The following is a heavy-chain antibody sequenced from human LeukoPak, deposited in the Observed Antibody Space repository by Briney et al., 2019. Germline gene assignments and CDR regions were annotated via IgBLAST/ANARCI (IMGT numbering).Heavy chain of an antibody. CDR3: ARGEAVGYFDY. CDR2: IYYSGST. J-gene: IGHJ4*02. Sequence: PSETLSLTCTVSGGSISSYYWSWIRQPPGKGLEWIGYIYYSGSTNYNPSLKSRVTISVDTSKNQFSLKLSSVTAADTAVYYCARGEAVGYFDYWGQGTLVTVSS. CDR1: GGSISSYY. D-gene: IGHD6-19*01. V-gene: IGHV4-59*01.